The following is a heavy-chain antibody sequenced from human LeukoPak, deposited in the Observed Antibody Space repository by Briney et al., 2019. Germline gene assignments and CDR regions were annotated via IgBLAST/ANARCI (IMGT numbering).Heavy chain of an antibody. Sequence: GGSLRLSCAASGFTFSSYGMSWVRQAPGKGLEWVSAISGSGGSTYYADSVKGRFTISRDNSKNTLYLQMNSLRAEDTAVYYCAKTFSNTMVRGAMDVWGEGTTVTISS. CDR3: AKTFSNTMVRGAMDV. V-gene: IGHV3-23*01. D-gene: IGHD3-10*01. J-gene: IGHJ6*04. CDR2: ISGSGGST. CDR1: GFTFSSYG.